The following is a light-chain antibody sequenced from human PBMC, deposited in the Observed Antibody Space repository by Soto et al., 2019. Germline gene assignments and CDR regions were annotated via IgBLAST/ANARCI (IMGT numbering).Light chain of an antibody. CDR2: GAS. Sequence: EIVMTQSPATLSVSPGESATLSCRASQSVSSNLAWYQQKPGQTPRLLIHGASTRATRIPGRFSGSGSGTEFTLTISSLQSEDFAVYHCQQYKNWPLTFGGGTKVEIK. J-gene: IGKJ4*01. CDR1: QSVSSN. CDR3: QQYKNWPLT. V-gene: IGKV3D-15*01.